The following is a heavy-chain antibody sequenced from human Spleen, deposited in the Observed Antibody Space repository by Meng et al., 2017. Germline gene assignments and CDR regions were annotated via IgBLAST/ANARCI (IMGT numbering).Heavy chain of an antibody. D-gene: IGHD1-1*01. CDR3: NWNDFGDY. V-gene: IGHV3-15*01. CDR2: IKSKTDGETT. Sequence: GESLKISCAASGFTFSNAWMSWVRQAPGKGLEWVGRIKSKTDGETTDYAAPVKGRFTISRDDSQNTLYLQMHSLKTEDTAVYYCNWNDFGDYWGQGALVTVSS. CDR1: GFTFSNAW. J-gene: IGHJ4*02.